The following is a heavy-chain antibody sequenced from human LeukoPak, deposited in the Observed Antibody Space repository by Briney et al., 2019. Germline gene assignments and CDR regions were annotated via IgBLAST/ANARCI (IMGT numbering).Heavy chain of an antibody. D-gene: IGHD5-24*01. CDR3: AISVEMATIWGYHGLDY. CDR1: GYTFTSYG. V-gene: IGHV1-18*01. CDR2: ISAYNGNT. Sequence: ASVKVFCKASGYTFTSYGISWVRQAPGQGLEWMGWISAYNGNTNYAQKLQGRVTMTTDTSTSTAYMELRSLRSDDTAVYYCAISVEMATIWGYHGLDYWGQGTLVNVSS. J-gene: IGHJ4*02.